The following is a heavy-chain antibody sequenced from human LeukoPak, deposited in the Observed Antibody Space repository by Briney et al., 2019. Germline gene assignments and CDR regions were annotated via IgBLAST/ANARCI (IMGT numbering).Heavy chain of an antibody. CDR1: GYSFTSYR. J-gene: IGHJ6*02. Sequence: GESLKFSCKGSGYSFTSYRIGWVRQMPGKGLEWMGIIYPGDSDTKYSPSFQGQVTISVDKSISTAYLQWSSLKASDTAIYYCARWMFYYGSGVFHYHGMDVWGQGTTVTVSS. CDR3: ARWMFYYGSGVFHYHGMDV. V-gene: IGHV5-51*01. D-gene: IGHD3-10*01. CDR2: IYPGDSDT.